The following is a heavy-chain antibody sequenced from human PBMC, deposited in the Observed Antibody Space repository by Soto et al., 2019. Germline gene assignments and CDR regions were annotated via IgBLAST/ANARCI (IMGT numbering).Heavy chain of an antibody. V-gene: IGHV1-2*04. CDR2: INPNSGGT. CDR1: GYTFTGYY. J-gene: IGHJ4*02. Sequence: ASVKVSCKASGYTFTGYYMHWVRQAPGQGLEWMGWINPNSGGTNYAQKFQGWVTMTRDTSISTAYMELSRLRSDDTAVYYCARDHDYGDYGGYFDYWGQGTLVPVSS. D-gene: IGHD4-17*01. CDR3: ARDHDYGDYGGYFDY.